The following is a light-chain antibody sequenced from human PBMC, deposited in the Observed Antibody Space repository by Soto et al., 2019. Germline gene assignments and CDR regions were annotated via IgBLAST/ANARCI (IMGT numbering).Light chain of an antibody. V-gene: IGKV3-20*01. CDR2: DVS. CDR1: QSVSSSY. Sequence: EIVLTQSPGTLSLYPGERATVSCRSSQSVSSSYLAWYQQKPGQAPRLLIYDVSSRATGIPDRFSGSGSGTDFTLTISRLEPEDFAVYYCQQYGSSPTFGQGTKVDIK. CDR3: QQYGSSPT. J-gene: IGKJ1*01.